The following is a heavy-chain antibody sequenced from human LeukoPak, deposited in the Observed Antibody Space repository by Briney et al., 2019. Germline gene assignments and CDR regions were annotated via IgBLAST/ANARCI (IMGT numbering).Heavy chain of an antibody. Sequence: GGSLRLSCAASGFTFSSYDIHWVRQAPGKGLEWVAFIRYDGSNKYYADSVKGRFTISRDNSKNTLYLQMNSLRAEDTAVYYCARLNVDIVATITPYYFDYWGQGTLVTVSS. CDR3: ARLNVDIVATITPYYFDY. J-gene: IGHJ4*02. CDR1: GFTFSSYD. D-gene: IGHD5-12*01. CDR2: IRYDGSNK. V-gene: IGHV3-30*02.